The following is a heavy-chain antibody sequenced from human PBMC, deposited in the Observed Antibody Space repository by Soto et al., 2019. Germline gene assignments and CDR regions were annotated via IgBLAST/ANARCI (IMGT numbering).Heavy chain of an antibody. CDR3: ERGGHHYDFWSGPYSFDI. CDR1: GGSFSGYY. V-gene: IGHV4-34*01. J-gene: IGHJ3*02. D-gene: IGHD3-3*01. Sequence: QVQLQQWGAGLLKPSETLSLTCAVYGGSFSGYYWSWIRQPPGKGLEWIGEINHSGSTNYNPSLKSRVTMTVDTSTNQFSLKLSSVPAADTAVYYCERGGHHYDFWSGPYSFDIWGKGTMVTVSS. CDR2: INHSGST.